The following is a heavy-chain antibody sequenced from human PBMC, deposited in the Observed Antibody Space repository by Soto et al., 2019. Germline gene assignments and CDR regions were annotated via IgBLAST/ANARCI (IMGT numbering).Heavy chain of an antibody. CDR1: GGSISNYY. V-gene: IGHV4-59*01. CDR3: VGYRAEAGTFDY. Sequence: SETLSLTCTVSGGSISNYYWSWIRQSPGKGLEYIGYVFYTGSTNYNPSLKSRVTVSVDTSKNQFSLKLTSVTAADTAVYYCVGYRAEAGTFDYWGQGALVTVSS. J-gene: IGHJ4*02. CDR2: VFYTGST. D-gene: IGHD6-13*01.